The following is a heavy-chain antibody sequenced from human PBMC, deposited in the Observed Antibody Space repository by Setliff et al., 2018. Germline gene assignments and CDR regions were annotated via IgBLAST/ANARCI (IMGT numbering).Heavy chain of an antibody. V-gene: IGHV1-24*01. Sequence: GASVKVSCKVSGYTLTELSMHWVRQAPGKGLEWMGGLDPEDGETIYAQKFQGRVTMTEDTSTDTAYMELSSLRSEDTAVYYCATGSPLRYFDWSPGGYWGQGTLVTVSS. CDR2: LDPEDGET. D-gene: IGHD3-9*01. CDR1: GYTLTELS. J-gene: IGHJ4*02. CDR3: ATGSPLRYFDWSPGGY.